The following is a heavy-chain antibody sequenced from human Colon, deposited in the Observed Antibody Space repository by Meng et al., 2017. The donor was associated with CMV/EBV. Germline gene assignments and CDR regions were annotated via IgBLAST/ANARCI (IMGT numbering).Heavy chain of an antibody. D-gene: IGHD6-13*01. V-gene: IGHV3-21*06. J-gene: IGHJ4*02. Sequence: GGSLRLSCSVTGFNFRTFVMNWLRQAPGKGLEWVSSITHTSDTYYADSLKGRFTLSRDNAQNSVYLQMDSLTAEDTAIYYCARGWPPDYWGQGTLVTVSS. CDR3: ARGWPPDY. CDR1: GFNFRTFV. CDR2: ITHTSDT.